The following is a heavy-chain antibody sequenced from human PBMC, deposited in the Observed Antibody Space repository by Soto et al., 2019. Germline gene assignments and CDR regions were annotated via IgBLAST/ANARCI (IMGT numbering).Heavy chain of an antibody. V-gene: IGHV4-59*01. CDR1: GGSISSYY. Sequence: TLSLTCTVSGGSISSYYWSWIRQPPGKGLEWIGYIYYSGSTNYNPSLKSRVTISVDTSKNQFSLKLSSVTAADTAVYYCARAVTDYYYYGMDVWGQGTTVTVSS. CDR3: ARAVTDYYYYGMDV. CDR2: IYYSGST. J-gene: IGHJ6*02.